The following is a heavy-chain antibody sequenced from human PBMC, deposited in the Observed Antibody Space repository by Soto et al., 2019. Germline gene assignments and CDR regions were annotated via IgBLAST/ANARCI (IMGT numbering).Heavy chain of an antibody. Sequence: GGSLRLSCAASGFTFSSYGMHWVRQAPGKGLEWVAVIWYDGSNKYYADSVKGRFTISRDNSKNTLYLQMNSLRAEDTAVYYCAREDNWNYGAAFDIWGQGTMVTVSS. CDR3: AREDNWNYGAAFDI. V-gene: IGHV3-33*01. CDR2: IWYDGSNK. D-gene: IGHD1-7*01. CDR1: GFTFSSYG. J-gene: IGHJ3*02.